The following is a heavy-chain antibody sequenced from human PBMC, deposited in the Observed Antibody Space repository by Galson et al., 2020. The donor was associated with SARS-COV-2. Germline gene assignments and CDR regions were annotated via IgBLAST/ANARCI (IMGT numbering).Heavy chain of an antibody. CDR2: INSDGSST. Sequence: TGGSLRLSCAASGFTFSSSWMHWVRQAPGKGLVWVSRINSDGSSTSYADSVKGRFTISRDNAKNTLYLQMNSLRAEDTAVYYCARVGTRSGWKYYFDYWGKGTLVNVSS. CDR3: ARVGTRSGWKYYFDY. V-gene: IGHV3-74*01. J-gene: IGHJ4*02. D-gene: IGHD6-19*01. CDR1: GFTFSSSW.